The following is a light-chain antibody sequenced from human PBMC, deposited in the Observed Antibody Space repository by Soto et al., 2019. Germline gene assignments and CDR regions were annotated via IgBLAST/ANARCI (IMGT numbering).Light chain of an antibody. J-gene: IGLJ2*01. CDR1: SSKIGSNY. Sequence: QSVLTQPPSASGTPGQRVTISCSGSSSKIGSNYVYWYQQLPGTAPKLLIYSNNQRPSGVPDRFSGSKSGTSASLAISGLQSEDEADYYCAAWDDSLNGFVGFGGGTKVTVL. V-gene: IGLV1-44*01. CDR2: SNN. CDR3: AAWDDSLNGFVG.